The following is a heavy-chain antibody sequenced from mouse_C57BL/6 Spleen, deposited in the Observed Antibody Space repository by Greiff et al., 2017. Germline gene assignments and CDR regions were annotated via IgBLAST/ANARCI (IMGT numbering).Heavy chain of an antibody. CDR3: TTHLNYGSRPFAY. CDR1: GYTFTDYE. V-gene: IGHV1-15*01. D-gene: IGHD1-1*01. CDR2: IDPETGGT. Sequence: VQLQQSGAELVRPGASVTLSCKASGYTFTDYEMHWVKQTPVHGLEWIGAIDPETGGTAYNQKFKGKAILTADKSSSSAYMELRSLTSEDSAVYYCTTHLNYGSRPFAYWGQGTLVTVSA. J-gene: IGHJ3*01.